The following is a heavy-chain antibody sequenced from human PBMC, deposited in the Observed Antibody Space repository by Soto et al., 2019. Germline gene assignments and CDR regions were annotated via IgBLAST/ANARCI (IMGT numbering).Heavy chain of an antibody. CDR2: ISWNSNNE. D-gene: IGHD3-3*01. Sequence: EEQLVESGGGLVQPGRSLRLSCAASGFSLDEYAMHWVRQAPGKGLEWVSGISWNSNNEGYADSVKGRFIVSRDNAKNALYLQMNSLRPEDTALYYCAKDLKYDFWTVLNAFDIWGLGTMVTVSS. V-gene: IGHV3-9*01. J-gene: IGHJ3*02. CDR1: GFSLDEYA. CDR3: AKDLKYDFWTVLNAFDI.